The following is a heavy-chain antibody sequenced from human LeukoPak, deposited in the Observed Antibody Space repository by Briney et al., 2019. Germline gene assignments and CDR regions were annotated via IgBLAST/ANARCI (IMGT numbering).Heavy chain of an antibody. D-gene: IGHD3-10*01. V-gene: IGHV1-69*04. J-gene: IGHJ3*02. CDR1: GGTFSSYA. CDR3: ASTPPRSFDAFDI. Sequence: GASVKVSCKASGGTFSSYAISWVRQAPGQGLEWMGRIIPILGIANYAQKFQGRVTITADKSTSTAYMELSSLRSEDTAVYYCASTPPRSFDAFDIWGQGTMVTVSS. CDR2: IIPILGIA.